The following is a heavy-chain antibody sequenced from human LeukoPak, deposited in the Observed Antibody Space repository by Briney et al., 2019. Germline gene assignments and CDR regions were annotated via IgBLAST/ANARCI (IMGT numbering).Heavy chain of an antibody. Sequence: ASVKVSCKASGYTFTGYYMHWVRQAPGQGLEWMGWINPNSGGTNYAQKFQGRVTMTRDTSISTAYMELSRLRSDDTAVYYCARLRGYSGYDHPYDYWGQGTLVTVSS. V-gene: IGHV1-2*02. CDR3: ARLRGYSGYDHPYDY. CDR2: INPNSGGT. J-gene: IGHJ4*02. D-gene: IGHD5-12*01. CDR1: GYTFTGYY.